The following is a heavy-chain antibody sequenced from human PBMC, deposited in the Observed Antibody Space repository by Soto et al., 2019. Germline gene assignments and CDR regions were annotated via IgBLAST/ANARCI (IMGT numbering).Heavy chain of an antibody. V-gene: IGHV4-61*08. J-gene: IGHJ4*02. CDR3: ARGRGDTAMAWYY. CDR1: GGSISSGDYY. D-gene: IGHD5-18*01. Sequence: PSETLSLTCTVSGGSISSGDYYWSWIRQSPGKGLEWIGYIYYSGSTKYNPSLKSRVTISVDTSKNQFSLKLSSVTAADTAVYYCARGRGDTAMAWYYWGQGTLVTVSS. CDR2: IYYSGST.